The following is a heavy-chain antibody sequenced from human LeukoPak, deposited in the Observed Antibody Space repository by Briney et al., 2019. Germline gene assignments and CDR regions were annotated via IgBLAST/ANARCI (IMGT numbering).Heavy chain of an antibody. J-gene: IGHJ6*03. Sequence: SQTLSLTCTVSGGSISSGSYYWRWIRQPAGKGLEWIGRIYTSGSTNYNPSLKSRVTISVDTSKNQFSLKLSSVTAADTAVYYCARSTFGVVTPGPHYYYYMDVWGKGTTVTVSS. V-gene: IGHV4-61*02. CDR1: GGSISSGSYY. CDR2: IYTSGST. D-gene: IGHD3-3*01. CDR3: ARSTFGVVTPGPHYYYYMDV.